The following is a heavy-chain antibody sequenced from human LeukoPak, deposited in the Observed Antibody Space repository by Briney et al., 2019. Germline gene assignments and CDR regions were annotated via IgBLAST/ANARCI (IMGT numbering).Heavy chain of an antibody. CDR3: ARWERGYFDY. CDR1: GGSISSYY. Sequence: SETLSLACTVSGGSISSYYWSWIRQPPGKGLEWIGYIYYSGSTNYNPSLKSRVTISVDTSKNQFSLKLGSVTAADTAVYYCARWERGYFDYWGQGPLVTVSS. J-gene: IGHJ4*02. CDR2: IYYSGST. D-gene: IGHD3-22*01. V-gene: IGHV4-59*01.